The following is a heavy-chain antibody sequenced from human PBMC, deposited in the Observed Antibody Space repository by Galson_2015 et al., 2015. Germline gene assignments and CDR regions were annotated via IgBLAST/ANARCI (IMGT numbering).Heavy chain of an antibody. J-gene: IGHJ4*02. Sequence: SLRLSCAASGFTFSSYALHWVRQAPGKGLEWLAAITSDGASAYYPDSVRGRFTISRDNAQNTLFLEMNILRVDDTAIYFCSTLSTPGPHFPDYWVQGTLVTVSS. CDR2: ITSDGASA. V-gene: IGHV3-30-3*01. CDR1: GFTFSSYA. D-gene: IGHD5/OR15-5a*01. CDR3: STLSTPGPHFPDY.